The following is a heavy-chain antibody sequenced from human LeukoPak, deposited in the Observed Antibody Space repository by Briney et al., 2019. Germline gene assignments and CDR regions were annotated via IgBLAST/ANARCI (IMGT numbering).Heavy chain of an antibody. D-gene: IGHD2-2*01. CDR1: GGSISSGSYY. CDR3: ARDSGGYCSSTSCYDY. J-gene: IGHJ4*02. V-gene: IGHV4-61*02. Sequence: PSETLSLTCTVSGGSISSGSYYWSWIRPPAGKGLEWIGRIYTSGSTNYNPSLKSRVTISVDTSKNQFSLKLSSVSAADTAVYYCARDSGGYCSSTSCYDYWGQGTLVTVSS. CDR2: IYTSGST.